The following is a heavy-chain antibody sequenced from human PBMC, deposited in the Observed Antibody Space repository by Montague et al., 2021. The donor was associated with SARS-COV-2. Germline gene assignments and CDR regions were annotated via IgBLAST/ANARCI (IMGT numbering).Heavy chain of an antibody. CDR1: GFSLSTSGMC. Sequence: PVLVKPTQTLTLTCTFSGFSLSTSGMCMTWIRQPPGKALEWLARIDWDGDKYYNTSLKSRLTISKDTSKNLVVLTMTNMDPVDTATYYCARGPSDTYYYNGMDVWGRGTTVTASS. CDR2: IDWDGDK. V-gene: IGHV2-70*11. CDR3: ARGPSDTYYYNGMDV. J-gene: IGHJ6*02.